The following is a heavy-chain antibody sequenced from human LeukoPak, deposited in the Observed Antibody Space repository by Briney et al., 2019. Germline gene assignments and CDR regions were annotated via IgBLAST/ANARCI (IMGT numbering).Heavy chain of an antibody. D-gene: IGHD3-10*01. J-gene: IGHJ6*03. CDR2: ILENGSNQ. Sequence: PGRSLRLSCAASGFTFSNYIMHWVRQAPGKGLDWVAVILENGSNQYYADSVKGRFTISRDNSKNTLYLQMNSLRAEDTAVYYCARVYYGSGSLHYYYYYMDVWGKGTTVTISS. V-gene: IGHV3-30*14. CDR1: GFTFSNYI. CDR3: ARVYYGSGSLHYYYYYMDV.